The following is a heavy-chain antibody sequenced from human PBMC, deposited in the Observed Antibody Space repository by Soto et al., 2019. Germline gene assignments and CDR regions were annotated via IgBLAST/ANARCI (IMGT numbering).Heavy chain of an antibody. CDR3: ARSQGSSTSLEIYYYYYYGMDV. J-gene: IGHJ6*02. D-gene: IGHD2-2*01. CDR1: RGTFSSYA. CDR2: IIPIVGSA. Sequence: QVQLVQSGAEVKKPGSSVKVSCKASRGTFSSYAISWVRQAPGQGLEWMGGIIPIVGSANYAQKFQGRVTITADESTSTAYMELSSLRSEDTAVYYCARSQGSSTSLEIYYYYYYGMDVWGQGTTVTVSS. V-gene: IGHV1-69*01.